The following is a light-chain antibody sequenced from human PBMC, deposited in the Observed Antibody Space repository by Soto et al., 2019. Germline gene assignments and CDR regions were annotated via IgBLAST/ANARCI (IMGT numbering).Light chain of an antibody. V-gene: IGKV3-15*01. Sequence: DIVMTQSPATLSLSPGDSVTLSCRASQSVGSNLAWYQQKTGLAPRVLIYDESTRATVIPDRFSGSGSGTELTLTISRLQSEDFAVYYCQKYDNWPLTCGGGTKVDIK. CDR1: QSVGSN. J-gene: IGKJ4*01. CDR3: QKYDNWPLT. CDR2: DES.